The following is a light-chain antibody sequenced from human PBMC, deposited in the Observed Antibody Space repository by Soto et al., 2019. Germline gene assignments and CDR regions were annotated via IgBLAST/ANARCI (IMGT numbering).Light chain of an antibody. CDR3: QQHINRLS. V-gene: IGKV3-11*01. CDR1: QSVSNS. Sequence: EIVLTQSPATLSLSPGERATLSCRASQSVSNSLDWYQQKPGQAPRLLIHAASTRATGIPARFSGSGSGKDFPLTITTLEPEDFAVYYCQQHINRLSFGGGTNVEIK. J-gene: IGKJ4*01. CDR2: AAS.